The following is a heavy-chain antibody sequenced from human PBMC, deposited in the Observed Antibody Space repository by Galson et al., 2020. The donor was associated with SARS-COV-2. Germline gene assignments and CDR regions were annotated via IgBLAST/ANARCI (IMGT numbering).Heavy chain of an antibody. CDR3: AKTSRDCSTTNCYLYFDN. V-gene: IGHV3-23*01. CDR2: ISSTGVTT. J-gene: IGHJ4*02. D-gene: IGHD2-2*01. CDR1: GFTFNNYV. Sequence: GGSLRLSCAASGFTFNNYVMSWVRQAPGKGLEWVSGISSTGVTTYYADSVKGRFTVSRDNSKNTLYLQMKSLGAEDTAVYYCAKTSRDCSTTNCYLYFDNWGQGTLVTVSS.